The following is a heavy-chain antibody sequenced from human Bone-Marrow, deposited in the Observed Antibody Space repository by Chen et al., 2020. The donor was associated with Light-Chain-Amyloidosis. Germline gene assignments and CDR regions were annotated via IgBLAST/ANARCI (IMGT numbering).Heavy chain of an antibody. Sequence: GGSLRLSCEASGFAFSGYALSGVRQAPGKGLEWVSTIRGSGGSRYYGDSVKGRLTISRDNSKNALFLQMNSLRAEDTAVYYCAKDISYDDILPGYPADAFDIWGQGTMVTVSS. J-gene: IGHJ3*02. CDR2: IRGSGGSR. D-gene: IGHD3-9*01. CDR3: AKDISYDDILPGYPADAFDI. V-gene: IGHV3-23*01. CDR1: GFAFSGYA.